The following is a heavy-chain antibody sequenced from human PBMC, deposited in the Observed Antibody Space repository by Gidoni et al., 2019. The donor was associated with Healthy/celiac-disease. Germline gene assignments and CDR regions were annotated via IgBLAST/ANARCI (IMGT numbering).Heavy chain of an antibody. CDR2: INHSGST. Sequence: QVQLQRWGAGLLKPSETLSLTCAVYGGSFSGYYWNWIRQPPGKGLEWIGEINHSGSTNYNPSLKSRVTISVDTSKNQFSLKLSSVTAADTAVYYCARPRYSYGYWPYWGQGTLVTVSS. CDR3: ARPRYSYGYWPY. D-gene: IGHD5-18*01. CDR1: GGSFSGYY. V-gene: IGHV4-34*01. J-gene: IGHJ4*02.